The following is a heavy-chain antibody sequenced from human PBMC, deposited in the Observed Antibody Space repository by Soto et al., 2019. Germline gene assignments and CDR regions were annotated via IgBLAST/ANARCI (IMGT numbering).Heavy chain of an antibody. CDR2: ISGSGGST. V-gene: IGHV3-23*01. D-gene: IGHD3-3*01. CDR1: GFTFSSYA. J-gene: IGHJ3*02. Sequence: GSLRLSCAASGFTFSSYAMSWVRQAPGKGLELVSSISGSGGSTYYADSVKGRFTISRDNSKNTLYLQMNSLRAEDTAVYYCAKDYDFWSGYYADDAFDIWGQGTMVTVSS. CDR3: AKDYDFWSGYYADDAFDI.